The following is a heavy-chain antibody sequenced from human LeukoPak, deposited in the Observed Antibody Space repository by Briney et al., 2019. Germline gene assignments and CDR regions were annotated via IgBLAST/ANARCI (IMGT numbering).Heavy chain of an antibody. J-gene: IGHJ4*02. CDR3: AEENEWELQYYFDY. Sequence: GGSLRLSCAASGFTFSSYAMSWVRQAPGKGLEWVSATSGSGGSTYYADSVKGRFTISRDNSKNTLYLQMNSLRAEDTAVYYCAEENEWELQYYFDYWGQGTLVTVSS. CDR1: GFTFSSYA. CDR2: TSGSGGST. D-gene: IGHD1-26*01. V-gene: IGHV3-23*01.